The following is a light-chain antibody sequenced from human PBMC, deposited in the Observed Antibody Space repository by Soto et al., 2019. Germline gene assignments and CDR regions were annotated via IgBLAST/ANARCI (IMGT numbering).Light chain of an antibody. CDR3: QQYGNSPLT. J-gene: IGKJ4*01. V-gene: IGKV3-20*01. Sequence: EIVLTQSPDTLSLSPGDRATLSCRASQSVSSSYLAWFQQKPGQAPRLLIYGTSSRATGIPDRFSGSGSGTDFTLTISRLEPEDFAVYYCQQYGNSPLTFGGGTKV. CDR2: GTS. CDR1: QSVSSSY.